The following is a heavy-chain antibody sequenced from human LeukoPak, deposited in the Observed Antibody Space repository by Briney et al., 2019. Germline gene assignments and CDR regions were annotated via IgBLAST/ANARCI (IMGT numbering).Heavy chain of an antibody. CDR3: AKDARITIFGVVRGGNWFDP. Sequence: GGSLRLSCSASGFTFSSYAMSWVRQAPGKGLEWVSAISGSGGSTYYADSVKGRFTISRDNSKNTLYLQMNSLRAEDTAVYYCAKDARITIFGVVRGGNWFDPWGQGTLVTVSS. D-gene: IGHD3-3*01. CDR2: ISGSGGST. CDR1: GFTFSSYA. V-gene: IGHV3-23*01. J-gene: IGHJ5*02.